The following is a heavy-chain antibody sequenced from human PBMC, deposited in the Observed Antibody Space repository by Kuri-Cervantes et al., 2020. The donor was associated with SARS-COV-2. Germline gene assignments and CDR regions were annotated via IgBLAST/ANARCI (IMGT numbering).Heavy chain of an antibody. D-gene: IGHD4-17*01. V-gene: IGHV3-7*01. J-gene: IGHJ6*03. CDR1: GFTLSSYW. CDR2: INQDGSEK. Sequence: GESLKISCAASGFTLSSYWMSWVRQAPGKGLEWVANINQDGSEKYYVDSVKGRFTISRDNAKNSLYLQMNSLRAEDTAVYYCAKDSLRRPFYYYYYYMDVWRKGTTVTVSS. CDR3: AKDSLRRPFYYYYYYMDV.